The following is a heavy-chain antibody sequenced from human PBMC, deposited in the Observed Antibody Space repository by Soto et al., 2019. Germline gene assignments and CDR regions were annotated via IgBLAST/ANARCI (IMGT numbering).Heavy chain of an antibody. CDR2: IIPMIGAT. V-gene: IGHV1-69*06. J-gene: IGHJ3*02. CDR3: ARYWSAGTPYRAFDI. Sequence: SVKVSCKASGGTFSDYTMSWLRQAPGRGLEWMGGIIPMIGATNNAQKLKGRLTITADKSTGTVYMELNSLRSDDTAVYYCARYWSAGTPYRAFDIWGQGTEGTAS. D-gene: IGHD2-15*01. CDR1: GGTFSDYT.